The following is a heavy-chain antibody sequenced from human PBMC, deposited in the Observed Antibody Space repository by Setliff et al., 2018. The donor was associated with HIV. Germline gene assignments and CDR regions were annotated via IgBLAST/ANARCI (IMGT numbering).Heavy chain of an antibody. J-gene: IGHJ6*03. D-gene: IGHD2-15*01. V-gene: IGHV4-61*02. CDR2: IYTSGST. CDR3: ALTGHRLLRGYMDI. Sequence: TLSLTCTVSGGSFSSGSYYWSWIRQSAGKGLEWIGRIYTSGSTNYNPSLKSRVTISVDTSKNQFSLNLKSVTATDTAVYYCALTGHRLLRGYMDIWGKGTTVTVSS. CDR1: GGSFSSGSYY.